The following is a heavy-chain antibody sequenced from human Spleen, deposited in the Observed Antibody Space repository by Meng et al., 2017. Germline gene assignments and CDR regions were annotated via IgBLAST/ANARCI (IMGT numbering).Heavy chain of an antibody. CDR1: GGTFSSYA. CDR2: IIPIFGTA. D-gene: IGHD2-21*01. Sequence: SVKVSCKASGGTFSSYAISWVRQAPGQGLEWMGGIIPIFGTANYAQKFQGRVTITADESTSTAYMELSSLRSEDTAVYYCARVGNGIFGGIDNWGQGTLVTVSS. V-gene: IGHV1-69*13. J-gene: IGHJ4*02. CDR3: ARVGNGIFGGIDN.